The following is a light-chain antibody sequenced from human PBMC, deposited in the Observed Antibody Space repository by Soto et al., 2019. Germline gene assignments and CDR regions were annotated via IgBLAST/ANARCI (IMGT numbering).Light chain of an antibody. J-gene: IGLJ2*01. CDR3: QTWGTGIV. CDR1: SGHSSFA. Sequence: QSVLTQSPSASASLGASAKLTCTLSSGHSSFAIAWHQQQPEKGPRYLMKINSDGSHTKGDGIPDRFSGSGSGAERYLTISSLQSEDEAEYYCQTWGTGIVFGGGTKLTVL. CDR2: INSDGSH. V-gene: IGLV4-69*01.